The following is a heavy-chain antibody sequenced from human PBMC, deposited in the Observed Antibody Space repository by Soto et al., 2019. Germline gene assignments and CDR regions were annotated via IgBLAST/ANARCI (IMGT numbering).Heavy chain of an antibody. J-gene: IGHJ6*02. D-gene: IGHD3-10*01. V-gene: IGHV3-53*01. CDR3: ARGSYGSYYYGMDV. Sequence: PGGSLRLSCAASGFTVSSNYMSWVRQAPGKGLEWASVIYSGGSTYYADSVKGRFTISRDNSKNTLYLQMNSLRAEDTAVYYCARGSYGSYYYGMDVWGQGTTVTVSS. CDR1: GFTVSSNY. CDR2: IYSGGST.